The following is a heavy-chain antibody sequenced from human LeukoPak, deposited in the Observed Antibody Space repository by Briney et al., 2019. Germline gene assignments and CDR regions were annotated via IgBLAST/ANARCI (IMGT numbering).Heavy chain of an antibody. Sequence: GGSLRLSCAASGFTFSSFGMHWVRQAPGKGPEWVSSISSSSSYIYYADSVKGRFTISRDNAKNSLYLQMNSLRAEDTAVYYCARGPSESAYWGQGTLVTVSP. CDR2: ISSSSSYI. CDR1: GFTFSSFG. CDR3: ARGPSESAY. D-gene: IGHD3-10*01. J-gene: IGHJ4*02. V-gene: IGHV3-21*01.